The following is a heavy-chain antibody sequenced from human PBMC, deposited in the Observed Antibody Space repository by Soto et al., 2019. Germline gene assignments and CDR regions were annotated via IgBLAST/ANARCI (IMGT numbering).Heavy chain of an antibody. CDR1: GYSFTSYW. CDR3: ARHVGDGYNPYFYYYYMDV. Sequence: GESLKISCKGSGYSFTSYWISWVRQMPGKGLEWMGRIDPSDSYTNYSPSFQGHVTISADKSISTAYLQWSSLKASDTAMYYCARHVGDGYNPYFYYYYMDVWGKGTSVNV. V-gene: IGHV5-10-1*01. J-gene: IGHJ6*03. D-gene: IGHD5-12*01. CDR2: IDPSDSYT.